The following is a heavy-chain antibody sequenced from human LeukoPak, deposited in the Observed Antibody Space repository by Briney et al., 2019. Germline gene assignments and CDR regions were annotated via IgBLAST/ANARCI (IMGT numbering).Heavy chain of an antibody. D-gene: IGHD3-22*01. CDR1: GFTFSSYS. V-gene: IGHV3-21*01. J-gene: IGHJ3*02. CDR2: ISSSSSNI. CDR3: AGYYDSSGYGLTGAFDI. Sequence: GGSLRLSCAASGFTFSSYSMNWVRQAPGKGLEWVSSISSSSSNIYYADSVKGRSTISRDNAKNSLYLQMNSLRAEDTAVYYCAGYYDSSGYGLTGAFDIWGQGTMVTVSS.